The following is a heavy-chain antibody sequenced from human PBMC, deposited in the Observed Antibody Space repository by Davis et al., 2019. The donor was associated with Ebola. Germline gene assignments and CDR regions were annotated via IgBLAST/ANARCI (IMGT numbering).Heavy chain of an antibody. CDR2: MSGSAGNT. CDR3: ARLLIGSGYFFDY. V-gene: IGHV3-23*01. D-gene: IGHD3-22*01. J-gene: IGHJ4*02. Sequence: PGGSLRLSCAASGFTFSSYGMSWVRQAPGKGLEWVSAMSGSAGNTYYADSVKGRFTISRDNSKNTPYLQMNSLRAEDTAVYYCARLLIGSGYFFDYWGQGTLVTVSS. CDR1: GFTFSSYG.